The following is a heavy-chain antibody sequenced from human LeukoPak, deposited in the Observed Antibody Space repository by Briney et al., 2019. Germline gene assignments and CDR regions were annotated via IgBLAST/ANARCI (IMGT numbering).Heavy chain of an antibody. CDR1: GFTFSTHA. V-gene: IGHV3-7*01. Sequence: GGSLRLSCAASGFTFSTHAMSWVRQAPGKGLEWVANTKKDGSEKYYVDSVKGRFTISRDNAKNSLYLQMNSLRVEDTAVYYCVREGYFVFDFWGQGALVTVSS. CDR2: TKKDGSEK. J-gene: IGHJ5*01. CDR3: VREGYFVFDF. D-gene: IGHD2-21*01.